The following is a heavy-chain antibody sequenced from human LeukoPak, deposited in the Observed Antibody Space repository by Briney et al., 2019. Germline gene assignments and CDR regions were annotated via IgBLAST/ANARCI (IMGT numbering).Heavy chain of an antibody. CDR1: GFTFDDYA. J-gene: IGHJ4*02. CDR3: AKDIGTGSYYHFDY. CDR2: ISWNSGSI. Sequence: GGSLRLSCAASGFTFDDYAFHWARQAPGKGLEWVSSISWNSGSIDYADSVKGRFTISRDNAKNSLYLQMTSLRAEDTALYYCAKDIGTGSYYHFDYWGQGTLVTVSS. D-gene: IGHD1-26*01. V-gene: IGHV3-9*01.